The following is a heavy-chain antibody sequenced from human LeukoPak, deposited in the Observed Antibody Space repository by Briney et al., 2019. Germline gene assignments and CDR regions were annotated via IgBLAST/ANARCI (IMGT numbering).Heavy chain of an antibody. D-gene: IGHD3-9*01. CDR1: GGSFSSYY. CDR3: ARGPPLSPDYDISTGYYNFDY. CDR2: INYSGST. Sequence: SETLSLTCAVYGGSFSSYYWSWLRQPPGKGLEWIGEINYSGSTKYNPSLESRVTISVDTSKNHFSLMLTSLTAADTAVYYCARGPPLSPDYDISTGYYNFDYWGQGTLVTVSS. J-gene: IGHJ4*02. V-gene: IGHV4-34*01.